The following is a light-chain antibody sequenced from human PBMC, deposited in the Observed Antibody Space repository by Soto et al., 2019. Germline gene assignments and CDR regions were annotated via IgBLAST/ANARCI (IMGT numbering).Light chain of an antibody. CDR1: SSDVGGYNY. CDR3: SSFAGSNIL. J-gene: IGLJ2*01. V-gene: IGLV2-8*01. Sequence: QSALTQPPSAPGSPGQSVTISCTGTSSDVGGYNYVSWYQHHPGKAPKLMIYEVTKRPSGVPDRFSASKSGNTASLTVSGLQAEDEADYYCSSFAGSNILFGGGTKLTVL. CDR2: EVT.